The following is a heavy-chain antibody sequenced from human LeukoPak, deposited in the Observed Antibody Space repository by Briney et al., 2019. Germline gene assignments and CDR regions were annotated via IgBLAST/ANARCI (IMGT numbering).Heavy chain of an antibody. CDR1: GFTFSSYS. J-gene: IGHJ3*02. V-gene: IGHV3-21*01. CDR3: ASRIVGATGASYQGAFDI. D-gene: IGHD1-26*01. Sequence: GGSLRLSCAASGFTFSSYSMNWVRQAPGKGLEWVSSISSSSSYIYYADSVKGRFTISRDNAKNSLYLQMNSLRAEDTAVYYCASRIVGATGASYQGAFDIWGQGTMVTVSS. CDR2: ISSSSSYI.